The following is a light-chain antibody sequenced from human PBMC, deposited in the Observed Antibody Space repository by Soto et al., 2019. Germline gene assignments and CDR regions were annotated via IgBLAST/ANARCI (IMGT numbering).Light chain of an antibody. CDR1: QGISSY. V-gene: IGKV1-9*01. J-gene: IGKJ4*01. CDR3: QLLNRYHPT. Sequence: DIQLTQSPSFLSASVGDRVTITCRASQGISSYLAWYQQKPGKAPKLLIYAASTLQSGVPSRFSGSGSGREFTLTISSLQPEDFATYYCQLLNRYHPTCGGGTKVEIK. CDR2: AAS.